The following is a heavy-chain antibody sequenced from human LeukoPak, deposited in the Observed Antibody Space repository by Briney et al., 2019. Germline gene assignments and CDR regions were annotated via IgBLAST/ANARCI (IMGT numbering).Heavy chain of an antibody. V-gene: IGHV4-59*08. D-gene: IGHD3-10*01. Sequence: SETLSLTCAVCGGSFSGYYWSWIRQPPGKGLEWIGYIYYSGSTNYNPSLKSRVTISVDTSKNQFSLKLSSVTAADTAVYYCARSGYYGSGSYYNVDYYGMDVWGQGTTVTVSS. CDR3: ARSGYYGSGSYYNVDYYGMDV. J-gene: IGHJ6*02. CDR2: IYYSGST. CDR1: GGSFSGYY.